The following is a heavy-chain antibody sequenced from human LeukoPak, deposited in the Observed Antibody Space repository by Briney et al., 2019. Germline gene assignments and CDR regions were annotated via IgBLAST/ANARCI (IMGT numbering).Heavy chain of an antibody. J-gene: IGHJ4*02. Sequence: KTSETLCLTCAVSGVSFSHSYLSWLRQPPGQGLEWIGYIYYTGNTKYRPSLKSRVTIAVDPQSNEFSLKLTSEPDSRGQLYYCARGRDYDFWSGFSWGDWGRGILVSVSS. D-gene: IGHD3-3*01. CDR1: GVSFSHSY. CDR2: IYYTGNT. V-gene: IGHV4-59*12. CDR3: ARGRDYDFWSGFSWGD.